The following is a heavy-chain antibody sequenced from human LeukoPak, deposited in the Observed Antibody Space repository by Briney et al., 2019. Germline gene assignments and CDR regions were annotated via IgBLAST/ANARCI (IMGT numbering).Heavy chain of an antibody. CDR1: GFTFNSYS. CDR3: ARRMEKTYCGGHCSGTGGY. J-gene: IGHJ4*02. CDR2: ISYDGSNT. V-gene: IGHV3-30-3*01. D-gene: IGHD2-21*02. Sequence: GRSLRLSCAVSGFTFNSYSMHWVRQPPGKGLEWVAVISYDGSNTFYTDSVKGRLTVARDNSKNTLYLQMNDRTAEDKVVCHCARRMEKTYCGGHCSGTGGYWGQGTLVTVSS.